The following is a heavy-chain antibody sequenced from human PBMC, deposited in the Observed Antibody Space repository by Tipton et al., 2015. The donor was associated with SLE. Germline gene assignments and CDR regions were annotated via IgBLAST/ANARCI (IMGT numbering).Heavy chain of an antibody. J-gene: IGHJ5*02. V-gene: IGHV4-61*09. CDR1: GGSISSGSYY. Sequence: TLSLTCTVSGGSISSGSYYWSWIRQPAGKGLEWIGHIYTSGSTNYNPSLKSRVTISVDTSKNQFSLKLSSVTAADTALYYCARHITMVQGVIMGWFDPWGQGTLVTVSS. D-gene: IGHD3-10*01. CDR3: ARHITMVQGVIMGWFDP. CDR2: IYTSGST.